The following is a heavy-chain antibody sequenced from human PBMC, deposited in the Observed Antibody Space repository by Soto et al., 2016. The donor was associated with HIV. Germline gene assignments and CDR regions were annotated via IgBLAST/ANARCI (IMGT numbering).Heavy chain of an antibody. CDR1: GGSFSDNN. Sequence: QVQLQQWGAGLLKPSETLSLTCAVYGGSFSDNNWSWIRQSPGKGLEWIGEINHSGTTDYHPSLKSRVTISVDTSKNQFSLEVTSVTAADTAVYYCARARKFPTPFDFWGQGTLVTVS. CDR3: ARARKFPTPFDF. V-gene: IGHV4-34*02. J-gene: IGHJ4*02. CDR2: INHSGTT.